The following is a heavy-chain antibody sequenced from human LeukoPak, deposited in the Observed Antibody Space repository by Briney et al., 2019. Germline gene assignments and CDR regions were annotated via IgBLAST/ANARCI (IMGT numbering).Heavy chain of an antibody. CDR3: VSPRGFSYGYFDY. D-gene: IGHD5-18*01. CDR2: IYYSKNT. CDR1: GGSISSSSAY. J-gene: IGHJ4*02. Sequence: SETLSLTCTVSGGSISSSSAYCGWIRQPPGKGLEWIGSIYYSKNTYYNPSLKSRVTISADTSKNQFSLTLGSVSATDTAVYYCVSPRGFSYGYFDYWGQGTLVTVSS. V-gene: IGHV4-39*01.